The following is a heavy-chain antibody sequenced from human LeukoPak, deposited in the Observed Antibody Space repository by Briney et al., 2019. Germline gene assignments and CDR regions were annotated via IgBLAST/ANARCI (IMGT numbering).Heavy chain of an antibody. Sequence: SETLSLTCAVSGYSISSGYYWGWIRQPPGKGLEWIGCIYHSGSTYYNPSLKSRVTIPVDTSKNQFSLKLSSVTAADTAVYYCARAPYYGDYGATGWFDPWGQGTLVTVSS. CDR3: ARAPYYGDYGATGWFDP. CDR1: GYSISSGYY. CDR2: IYHSGST. J-gene: IGHJ5*02. V-gene: IGHV4-38-2*01. D-gene: IGHD4-17*01.